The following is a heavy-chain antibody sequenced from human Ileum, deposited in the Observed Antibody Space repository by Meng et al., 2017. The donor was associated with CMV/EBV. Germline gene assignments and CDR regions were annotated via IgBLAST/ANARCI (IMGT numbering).Heavy chain of an antibody. CDR3: ARGPGGFGDFNFDY. J-gene: IGHJ4*02. CDR2: IYHGGST. CDR1: GDSITSFY. D-gene: IGHD3-16*01. Sequence: QVQLQESGPGLVKPSETLSLTSTVSGDSITSFYWSWIRQPAGKALEWIGRIYHGGSTNYNPSLKSRVTLSVDTSKNQFSMRLTSVTAADTAVYYCARGPGGFGDFNFDYWGQGTLVTVSS. V-gene: IGHV4-4*07.